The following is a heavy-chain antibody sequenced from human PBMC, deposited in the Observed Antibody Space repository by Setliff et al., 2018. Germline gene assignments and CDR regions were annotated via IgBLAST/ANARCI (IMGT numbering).Heavy chain of an antibody. CDR2: IYPSGST. Sequence: PSETLSLTCTVSDDSISNNYWSWIRQPAGKVLEWIGRIYPSGSTNYNPSLKSRVTMSVDTSKNQFSLKLRSVTAADTAVYYCARDRSSGWYGDYFDYWGQGTLVTVSS. J-gene: IGHJ4*02. D-gene: IGHD6-19*01. CDR1: DDSISNNY. CDR3: ARDRSSGWYGDYFDY. V-gene: IGHV4-4*07.